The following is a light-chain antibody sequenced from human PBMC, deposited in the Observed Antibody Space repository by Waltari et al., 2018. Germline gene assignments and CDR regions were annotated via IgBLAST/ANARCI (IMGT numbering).Light chain of an antibody. CDR3: QQYNNWPPWT. J-gene: IGKJ1*01. Sequence: EIVMTQSPATLSVSPGERATLSCRASQSVRNNLVWYQQQPGQAPRLLIYGASTRVTVIPARLSGSGSGTEFTLTISSLQSEDFAVYYCQQYNNWPPWTFGQGTKVEIK. CDR2: GAS. V-gene: IGKV3-15*01. CDR1: QSVRNN.